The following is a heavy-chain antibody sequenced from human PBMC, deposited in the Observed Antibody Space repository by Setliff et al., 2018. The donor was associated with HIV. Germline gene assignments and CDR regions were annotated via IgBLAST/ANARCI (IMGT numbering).Heavy chain of an antibody. CDR3: TRGLGDQWLGSGDIDQYRYMDV. Sequence: PSETLSLTCTVPGGSISSYYWSWIRQPAGKGLEWIGEINDRGTTNYNPSLKSRVSISVDTSKRQFSLRLKSVTAADTAAYYCTRGLGDQWLGSGDIDQYRYMDVWGTATTVTVSS. D-gene: IGHD6-19*01. CDR2: INDRGTT. V-gene: IGHV4-59*12. J-gene: IGHJ6*03. CDR1: GGSISSYY.